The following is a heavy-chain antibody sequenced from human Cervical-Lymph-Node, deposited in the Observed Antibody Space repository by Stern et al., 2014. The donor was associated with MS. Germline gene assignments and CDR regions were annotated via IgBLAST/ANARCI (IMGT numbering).Heavy chain of an antibody. Sequence: VQLEESGGGVVQPGRSLRLSCAASGFTFSSYGMHWVRQAPGKGLEWVAVISYDGSNKYYADSVKGRFTISRDNSKNTLYLQMNSLRAEDTAVYYCAKDLGEAVAGRWADYWGQGTLVTVSS. CDR1: GFTFSSYG. CDR3: AKDLGEAVAGRWADY. V-gene: IGHV3-30*18. CDR2: ISYDGSNK. J-gene: IGHJ4*02. D-gene: IGHD6-19*01.